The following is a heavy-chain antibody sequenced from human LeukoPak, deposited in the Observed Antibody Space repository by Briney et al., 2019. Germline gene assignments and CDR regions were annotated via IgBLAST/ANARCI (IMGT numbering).Heavy chain of an antibody. J-gene: IGHJ4*02. CDR3: ARHIQGYSVDY. Sequence: GESLKISCKASGYTFDIYWIGWVRQMPGKGLEWMGIIYPRDSDTRYSPSFQGQVTISADKSISTAYLRWNSLKASDTAMYYCARHIQGYSVDYWGQGTLVTVSS. D-gene: IGHD5-18*01. V-gene: IGHV5-51*01. CDR1: GYTFDIYW. CDR2: IYPRDSDT.